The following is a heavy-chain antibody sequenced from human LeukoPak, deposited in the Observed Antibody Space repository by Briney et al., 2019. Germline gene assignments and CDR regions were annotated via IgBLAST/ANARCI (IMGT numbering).Heavy chain of an antibody. Sequence: PSETLSLTCTVSGGSISSNIYYWGWIRQPPGKGLEWIGSIYYSGNTYYNSSLKSRVTISVDTSKNQFSLILTPVTATDTAVYHCVRQAFDYYFDNWGQGTLVTASS. CDR1: GGSISSNIYY. D-gene: IGHD2-21*01. CDR2: IYYSGNT. CDR3: VRQAFDYYFDN. J-gene: IGHJ4*02. V-gene: IGHV4-39*01.